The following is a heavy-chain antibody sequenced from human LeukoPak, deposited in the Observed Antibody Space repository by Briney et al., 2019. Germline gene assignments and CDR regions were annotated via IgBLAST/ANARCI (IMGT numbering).Heavy chain of an antibody. CDR2: MNPNSGNT. J-gene: IGHJ4*02. Sequence: GASVKVSCKASGYTFTSYDINWVRQATGQGLEWMGWMNPNSGNTGCAQKFQGRVTITRNTSISTAYMELSSLRSEDTAVYYCAREGGSVAGTGIDYWGQGTLVTVSS. CDR3: AREGGSVAGTGIDY. D-gene: IGHD6-19*01. CDR1: GYTFTSYD. V-gene: IGHV1-8*03.